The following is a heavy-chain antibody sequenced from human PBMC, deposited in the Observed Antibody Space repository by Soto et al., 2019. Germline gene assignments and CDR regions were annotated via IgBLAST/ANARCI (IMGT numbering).Heavy chain of an antibody. J-gene: IGHJ4*02. CDR3: AMTRAGTTSDFDY. Sequence: EVQLVESGGGLVKPGGSLRLYCAASGFTFSSYSMNWVRQAPGKGLEWVSSISSSSSYIYYADSVKGRFTISRDNAKNSLYLQMNSLRDEDTAVYYCAMTRAGTTSDFDYWGQGTLVTVSS. D-gene: IGHD1-1*01. CDR2: ISSSSSYI. CDR1: GFTFSSYS. V-gene: IGHV3-21*01.